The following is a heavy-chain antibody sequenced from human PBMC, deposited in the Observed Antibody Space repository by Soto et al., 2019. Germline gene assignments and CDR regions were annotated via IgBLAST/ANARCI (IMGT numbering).Heavy chain of an antibody. J-gene: IGHJ5*02. Sequence: GGSLRLSCAASGFTFSSYAMSWVRQAPGKGLEWISYISNSGSPIYYADSVKGRFTISRDNAKNSLYLQMNSLRDEDTAVYYCAREFIPATGMDCFDPWGQGTLVTVSS. CDR1: GFTFSSYA. CDR2: ISNSGSPI. V-gene: IGHV3-48*02. D-gene: IGHD6-13*01. CDR3: AREFIPATGMDCFDP.